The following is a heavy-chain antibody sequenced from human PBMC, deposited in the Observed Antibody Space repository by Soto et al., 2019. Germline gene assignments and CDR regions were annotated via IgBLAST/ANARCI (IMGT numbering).Heavy chain of an antibody. CDR2: IIPIFGTA. J-gene: IGHJ6*02. Sequence: SVKVSCKASGGTFSSYAISWVRQAPGQGLEWMGGIIPIFGTANYAQKFQGRVTITADESTSTAYMELSSLGSEDTAVYYCARAYSSGPYGMDVWGQGTTVTVSS. CDR1: GGTFSSYA. V-gene: IGHV1-69*13. CDR3: ARAYSSGPYGMDV. D-gene: IGHD6-19*01.